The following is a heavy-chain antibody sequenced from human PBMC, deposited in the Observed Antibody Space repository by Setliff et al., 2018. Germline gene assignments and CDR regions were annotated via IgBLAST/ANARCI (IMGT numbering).Heavy chain of an antibody. CDR1: GYTFAGYY. J-gene: IGHJ4*02. D-gene: IGHD1-26*01. V-gene: IGHV1-2*02. CDR2: INPNSGGA. CDR3: ARAGDAATNRKGVFEF. Sequence: GASVKVSCKASGYTFAGYYMHWVRQAPGQGLEWMGWINPNSGGANYAQKFQGRVTMTRDTSISTGYMELSRLRSDDTAVYYCARAGDAATNRKGVFEFWGQGTLVTVSS.